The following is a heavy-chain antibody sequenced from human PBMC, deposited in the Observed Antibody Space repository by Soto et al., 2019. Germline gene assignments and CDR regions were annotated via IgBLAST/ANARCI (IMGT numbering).Heavy chain of an antibody. CDR3: ARDNPLYYYDTSGYYWGYFDY. J-gene: IGHJ4*02. D-gene: IGHD3-22*01. CDR2: IYYSGST. V-gene: IGHV4-31*03. CDR1: CGSISSGGYY. Sequence: SETLSLTCTVSCGSISSGGYYWSWIRQRPGKGLEWIGYIYYSGSTHYNPSLKSRVTISVDTSKNQFSLKLSSVTAADTAVYYCARDNPLYYYDTSGYYWGYFDYWGQGTLVTVSS.